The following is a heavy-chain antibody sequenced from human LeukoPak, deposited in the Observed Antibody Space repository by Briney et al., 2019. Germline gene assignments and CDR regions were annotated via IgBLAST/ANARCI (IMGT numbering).Heavy chain of an antibody. Sequence: SETLSLTCAVSGGSINAYYWSWIRQPPGKGLEWIGYVYHSGSTNYNPSLKSRVTMSVDTSNNQFSLKLSSVTAADTAMYYCAREGDYYDSGGYYRIDFWGQGTLVTVSS. CDR1: GGSINAYY. CDR3: AREGDYYDSGGYYRIDF. V-gene: IGHV4-59*01. D-gene: IGHD3-22*01. CDR2: VYHSGST. J-gene: IGHJ4*02.